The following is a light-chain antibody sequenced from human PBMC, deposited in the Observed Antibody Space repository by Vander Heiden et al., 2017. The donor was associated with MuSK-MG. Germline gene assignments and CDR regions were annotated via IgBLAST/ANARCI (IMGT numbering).Light chain of an antibody. J-gene: IGLJ2*01. V-gene: IGLV2-8*01. CDR2: EVS. CDR1: SSDVGGYNY. Sequence: QSALTQPPSPSRSPGQPVTISCNGTSSDVGGYNYVSCYQRQPGKAPKLMIYEVSKRPSGVPDRFSGSKSGNTASLTGSGLQAEDEAEYYCSSYAGSNNLVFGGGTKLTVL. CDR3: SSYAGSNNLV.